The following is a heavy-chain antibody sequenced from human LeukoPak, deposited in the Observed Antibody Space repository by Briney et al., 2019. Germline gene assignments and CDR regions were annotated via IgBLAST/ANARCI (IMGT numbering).Heavy chain of an antibody. J-gene: IGHJ5*02. CDR3: AKGPWESYSNPVRWFDP. Sequence: SVKVSCKASGGTFSSYAISWVRQAPGQGLEWMGGIIPIFGTANYAQKFQGRVTITADESTSTAYMELSSLRSEDTAVYYCAKGPWESYSNPVRWFDPWGQGTLVTVSS. CDR1: GGTFSSYA. D-gene: IGHD6-13*01. CDR2: IIPIFGTA. V-gene: IGHV1-69*01.